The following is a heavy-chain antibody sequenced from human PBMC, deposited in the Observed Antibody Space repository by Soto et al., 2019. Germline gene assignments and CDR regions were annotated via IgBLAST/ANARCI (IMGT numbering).Heavy chain of an antibody. Sequence: QVHLVQSGAEVKHPGASVRVSCKASGITYSTYAIHWVRQAPGQGLEWRGWINAGEGYTRYSQDFQGRVTLTTVTSASTTYMDLSNLTFEDTAVYYCARAISGYVTWGQGTQVTVSS. CDR3: ARAISGYVT. V-gene: IGHV1-3*01. J-gene: IGHJ5*02. CDR1: GITYSTYA. CDR2: INAGEGYT. D-gene: IGHD5-12*01.